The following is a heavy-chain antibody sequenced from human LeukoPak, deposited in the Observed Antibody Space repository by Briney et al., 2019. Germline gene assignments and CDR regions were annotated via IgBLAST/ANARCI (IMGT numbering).Heavy chain of an antibody. CDR3: AKDYCSSTTCYYNY. Sequence: GGSLRLSCVASEFTFSSHAMNWVRQAPGKGLEWVSSISGGGESTYYADSVKGRFTISRDNAKNSLFLQMNSLRAEDTALYYCAKDYCSSTTCYYNYWGQGTLVTVSS. J-gene: IGHJ4*02. D-gene: IGHD2-2*01. CDR2: ISGGGEST. V-gene: IGHV3-23*01. CDR1: EFTFSSHA.